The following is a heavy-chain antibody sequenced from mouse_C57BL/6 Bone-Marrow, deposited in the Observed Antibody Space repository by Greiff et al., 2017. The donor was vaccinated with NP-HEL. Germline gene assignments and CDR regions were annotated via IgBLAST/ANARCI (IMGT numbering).Heavy chain of an antibody. CDR2: ISSGSSTI. CDR1: GFTFSDYG. V-gene: IGHV5-17*01. D-gene: IGHD2-4*01. Sequence: EVQVVESGGGLVKPGGSLKLSCAASGFTFSDYGMHWVRQAPEKGLEWVAYISSGSSTIYYADTVKGRFTISRDNAKNTLFLQRTSLRSEDTAMYYCARGGLRRDWYFDVWGTGTTVTGSS. J-gene: IGHJ1*03. CDR3: ARGGLRRDWYFDV.